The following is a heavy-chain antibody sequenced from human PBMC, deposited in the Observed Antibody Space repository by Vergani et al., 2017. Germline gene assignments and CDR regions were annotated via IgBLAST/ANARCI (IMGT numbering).Heavy chain of an antibody. CDR1: GGSFSGYY. V-gene: IGHV4-34*01. D-gene: IGHD1-1*01. Sequence: QVQLQQWGAGLLKPSETLSLTCAVYGGSFSGYYWRWIRQPPGKGLEWIGEINHSGSTNYNPSLKSRVTISVDTSKNQFSLKLSSVTAADTAVYYCARVGAGTYYYYYYMDVWGKGTTVTVSS. CDR3: ARVGAGTYYYYYYMDV. CDR2: INHSGST. J-gene: IGHJ6*03.